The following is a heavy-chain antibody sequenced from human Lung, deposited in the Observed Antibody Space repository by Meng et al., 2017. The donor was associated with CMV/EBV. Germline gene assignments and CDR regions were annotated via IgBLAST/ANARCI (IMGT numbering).Heavy chain of an antibody. CDR3: ARMGRYCSGGSCLRYFDY. J-gene: IGHJ4*02. V-gene: IGHV1-8*01. Sequence: YTFTSYDTNWVRQAAGHGLEWMGWMNPNSGNTGVAQKFQGRVTITRNTSISTAYMEVRSLRLEDTAVYYCARMGRYCSGGSCLRYFDYWGQGTLVTVSS. D-gene: IGHD2-15*01. CDR1: YTFTSYD. CDR2: MNPNSGNT.